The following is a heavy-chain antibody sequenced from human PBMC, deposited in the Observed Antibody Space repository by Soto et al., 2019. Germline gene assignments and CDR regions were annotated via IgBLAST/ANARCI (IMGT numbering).Heavy chain of an antibody. J-gene: IGHJ6*02. CDR3: AKDSDDDYQYYCYYYGMDV. V-gene: IGHV3-30*18. CDR2: ISYDGSNK. Sequence: PGGSLRLSCAASGFTFSSYGMHWVRQAPGKGLEWVAVISYDGSNKYYADSVKGRFTISRDNSKNTLYLQMNSLRAEDTAVYYCAKDSDDDYQYYCYYYGMDVWGQGTTVTVSS. D-gene: IGHD4-17*01. CDR1: GFTFSSYG.